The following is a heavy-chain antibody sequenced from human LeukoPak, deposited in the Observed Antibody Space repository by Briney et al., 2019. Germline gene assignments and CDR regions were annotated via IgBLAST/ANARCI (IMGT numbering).Heavy chain of an antibody. V-gene: IGHV3-21*01. CDR1: GFTFSSYS. D-gene: IGHD3-9*01. J-gene: IGHJ5*02. Sequence: GGSLRLSCAASGFTFSSYSMNWVRQVPGKGLEWVSFISSSSSYIYYADSVQGRFTISRDNAKNSLYLQMNSLRAEDTAVYYCARAAISGWFDRWGQGTLVTVSS. CDR2: ISSSSSYI. CDR3: ARAAISGWFDR.